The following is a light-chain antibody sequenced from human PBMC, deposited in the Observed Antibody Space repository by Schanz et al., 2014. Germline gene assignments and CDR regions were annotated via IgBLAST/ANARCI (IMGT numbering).Light chain of an antibody. CDR3: QHYYTTPFT. J-gene: IGKJ3*01. CDR1: QSVLSRSNNKNC. CDR2: WAS. V-gene: IGKV4-1*01. Sequence: DTVLTQSPDSLPVSLGERATINCKSSQSVLSRSNNKNCLAWYQQKPGQPPKLLIYWASARESGVPDRFSGSGSGTDFTLTISSLQAEDVAVYYCQHYYTTPFTFGPGTKVEIK.